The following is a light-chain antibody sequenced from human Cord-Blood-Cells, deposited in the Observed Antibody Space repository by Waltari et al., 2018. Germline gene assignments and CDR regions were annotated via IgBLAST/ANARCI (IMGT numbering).Light chain of an antibody. J-gene: IGLJ3*02. CDR1: SPNIGAGYD. CDR2: GNS. CDR3: QSYDSSLSGSV. V-gene: IGLV1-40*01. Sequence: QSVLTQPPSVSGAPGQRVTISCTGSSPNIGAGYDLHRYQQLPGTAPKLLIQGNSNRPSGVPDRFSGTKSGTSASLAITGLQAEDDADYYCQSYDSSLSGSVFGGGTKLTVL.